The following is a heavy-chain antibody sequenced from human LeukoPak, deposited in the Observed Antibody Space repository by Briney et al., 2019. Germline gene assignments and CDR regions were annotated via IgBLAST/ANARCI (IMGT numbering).Heavy chain of an antibody. V-gene: IGHV4-4*07. CDR1: GGSISSYY. Sequence: SETLSLTCTVSGGSISSYYWSWIRQPAGKGLEWIGRIYTSGSTNYSPSLKSRVTMSVDTSKNQFSLKLSSVTAADTAVYYCARGPLGYSSSWYDYWGQGTLVTVSS. D-gene: IGHD6-13*01. CDR2: IYTSGST. J-gene: IGHJ4*02. CDR3: ARGPLGYSSSWYDY.